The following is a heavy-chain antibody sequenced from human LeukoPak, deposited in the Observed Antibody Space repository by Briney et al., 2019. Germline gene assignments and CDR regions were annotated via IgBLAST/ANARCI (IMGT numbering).Heavy chain of an antibody. CDR2: INPSGGST. D-gene: IGHD2-2*01. CDR1: GYTSTSYY. Sequence: ASVKVSCKASGYTSTSYYMHWVRQAPGQGLEWMGIINPSGGSTSYAQKFQGRVNMTRDTSTSTVYMELSSLRSEDTAVYYCARGGNLGYCSSTSCLTNWFDPWGQGTLVTVSS. CDR3: ARGGNLGYCSSTSCLTNWFDP. V-gene: IGHV1-46*03. J-gene: IGHJ5*02.